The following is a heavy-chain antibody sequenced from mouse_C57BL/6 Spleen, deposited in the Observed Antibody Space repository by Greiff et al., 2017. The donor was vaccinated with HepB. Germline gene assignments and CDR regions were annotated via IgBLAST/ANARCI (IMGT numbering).Heavy chain of an antibody. Sequence: EVKLVESGPGLVKPSQSLSLTCSVTGYSITCGYYWNWIRQFPGNKLEWMGYISYDGSNNYNPSLKNRISITRDTSKNQFFLKLNSVTTEDTATYYCAREDYSNYPWFAYWGQGTLVTVSA. CDR3: AREDYSNYPWFAY. V-gene: IGHV3-6*01. J-gene: IGHJ3*01. D-gene: IGHD2-5*01. CDR1: GYSITCGYY. CDR2: ISYDGSN.